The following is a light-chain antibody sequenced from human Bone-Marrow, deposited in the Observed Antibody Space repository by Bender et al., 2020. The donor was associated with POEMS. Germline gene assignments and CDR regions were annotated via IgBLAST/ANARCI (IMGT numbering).Light chain of an antibody. CDR2: EVS. CDR3: CSYADNSVWV. J-gene: IGLJ3*02. V-gene: IGLV2-23*02. CDR1: SSDVGGHDL. Sequence: QSALTQPASVSGSPGQSITISCTGTSSDVGGHDLVSWYQQHPGKAPKLMIYEVSKRPSGVSDRFFASKSGNTASLTISGLQAEDEADYYCCSYADNSVWVFGGGTKLTVL.